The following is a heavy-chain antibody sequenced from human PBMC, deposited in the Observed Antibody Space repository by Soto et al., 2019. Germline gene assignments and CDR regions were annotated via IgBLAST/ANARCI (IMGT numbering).Heavy chain of an antibody. D-gene: IGHD6-13*01. Sequence: QVQLQQWGAGLLKPSETLSLTCGVYGGSFSGYYWSWIRQPPGKGLEWIGEINHSGSTNYNNPSLKSRVTISADTSKNQFSLKLSSVTAADTAVYDCARQFKGIAMRDYWGQGTLVTVSS. CDR2: INHSGST. CDR3: ARQFKGIAMRDY. V-gene: IGHV4-34*01. J-gene: IGHJ4*02. CDR1: GGSFSGYY.